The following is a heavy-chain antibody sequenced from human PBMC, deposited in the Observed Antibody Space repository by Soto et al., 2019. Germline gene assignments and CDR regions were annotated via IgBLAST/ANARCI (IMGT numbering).Heavy chain of an antibody. J-gene: IGHJ5*02. CDR1: GGSITNGFYY. D-gene: IGHD1-1*01. Sequence: QVQLQESGPGLVKPSQTLSLICTVSGGSITNGFYYWSWIRQHPGKGLEWIGNIYYIGTTCYNPSLKSRVTISIDRSRNQFSLTLESVTAADTAVYFCAKNETTRPWFNPWGQGTLVTVSS. CDR3: AKNETTRPWFNP. V-gene: IGHV4-31*03. CDR2: IYYIGTT.